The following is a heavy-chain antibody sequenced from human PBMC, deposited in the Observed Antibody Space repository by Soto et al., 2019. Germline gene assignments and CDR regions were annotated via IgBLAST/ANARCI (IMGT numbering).Heavy chain of an antibody. V-gene: IGHV1-46*01. J-gene: IGHJ4*02. Sequence: QVQLVQSGAEVKKPGASVKLSCRTSGYTFTHYYIHWVRQAPGQGLEWLAIINPASGSTNYAQDFQGRLTLTMDTSTTTVYMELSGLRAEDTAIFYCARDLVAGDHWGQGTLVTVSS. CDR2: INPASGST. CDR1: GYTFTHYY. CDR3: ARDLVAGDH. D-gene: IGHD2-2*01.